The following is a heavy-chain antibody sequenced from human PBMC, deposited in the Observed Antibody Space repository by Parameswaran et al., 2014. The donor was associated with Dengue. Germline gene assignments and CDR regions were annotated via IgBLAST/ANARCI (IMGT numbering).Heavy chain of an antibody. J-gene: IGHJ3*02. CDR2: IGYGAGNK. CDR3: GKVDSSGYDLGGFDI. D-gene: IGHD5-12*01. V-gene: IGHV3-30*02. Sequence: VRQMPGKGLEWVASIGYGAGNKYSADSVRGRFTISRDNSKNTLYLQMNSLRVDDTAVYYCGKVDSSGYDLGGFDIWARDNGHRLL.